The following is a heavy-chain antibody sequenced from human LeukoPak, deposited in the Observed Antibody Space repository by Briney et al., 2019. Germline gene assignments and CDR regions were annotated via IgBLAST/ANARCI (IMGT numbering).Heavy chain of an antibody. J-gene: IGHJ6*03. D-gene: IGHD1-26*01. CDR1: GFSFSTYN. CDR3: ARDPYSGNYGAYYYYYMDV. Sequence: GGSLRLSCAASGFSFSTYNMNWVRQAPGQRLEWVSSITSGSSYIYYADSVKGRFAISRDNAKSSLYLQMDSLRAGDTAVYYCARDPYSGNYGAYYYYYMDVWGKGTTVTISS. V-gene: IGHV3-21*01. CDR2: ITSGSSYI.